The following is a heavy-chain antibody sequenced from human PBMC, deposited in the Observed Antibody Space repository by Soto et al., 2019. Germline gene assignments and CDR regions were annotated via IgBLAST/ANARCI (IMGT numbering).Heavy chain of an antibody. J-gene: IGHJ4*02. CDR2: IYYSGST. CDR1: GGSISSYY. V-gene: IGHV4-59*01. CDR3: ARVFWSGYSPYYFDY. Sequence: SETLSLTCTVSGGSISSYYWSWIRQPPGKGLEWIGYIYYSGSTNYNPSLKSRVTISVDTSKNQFSLKLSSVTAADTAVYYCARVFWSGYSPYYFDYWGQGTLVTVSS. D-gene: IGHD3-3*01.